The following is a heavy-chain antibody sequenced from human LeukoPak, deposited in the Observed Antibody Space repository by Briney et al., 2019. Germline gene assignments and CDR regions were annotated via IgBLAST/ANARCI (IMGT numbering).Heavy chain of an antibody. V-gene: IGHV7-4-1*02. CDR3: ARDHYYDSSGYSGGLDY. J-gene: IGHJ4*02. CDR1: GYTFTSYA. D-gene: IGHD3-22*01. CDR2: INTNTGNP. Sequence: ASVKVSCKASGYTFTSYAMNWVRQAPGQGLEWMGWINTNTGNPTYAQGFTGRFVFSLDTSVSTAYLQISSLKAVDTAVYYCARDHYYDSSGYSGGLDYWGQGTLVTVSS.